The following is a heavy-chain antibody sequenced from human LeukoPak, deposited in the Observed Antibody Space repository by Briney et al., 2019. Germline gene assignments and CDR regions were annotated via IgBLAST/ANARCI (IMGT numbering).Heavy chain of an antibody. Sequence: SETLSLTCSVSNDSIRNYYWSWIRQPPGKALEWIGYIYHTGNTNYNPSLKSRLTMSIDTSKNQFSLNLSSVTAADTAVYYCVRGSTLRHYQYWGQGTLVTVSS. CDR3: VRGSTLRHYQY. D-gene: IGHD3-16*01. V-gene: IGHV4-59*08. CDR1: NDSIRNYY. CDR2: IYHTGNT. J-gene: IGHJ4*02.